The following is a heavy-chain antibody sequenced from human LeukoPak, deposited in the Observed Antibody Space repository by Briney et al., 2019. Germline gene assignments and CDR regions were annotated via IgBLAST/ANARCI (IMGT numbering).Heavy chain of an antibody. D-gene: IGHD6-6*01. V-gene: IGHV3-48*01. Sequence: GGSLRLSCAVSGFTLRDFGMNWVRQAPGKGLQWVSYISSNSRTVDYADSVKGRFTISRDNAKNSLYLQMNTLRAEDTAVYYCARGGASRPDYWGRGTLVSVSS. CDR2: ISSNSRTV. CDR3: ARGGASRPDY. J-gene: IGHJ4*02. CDR1: GFTLRDFG.